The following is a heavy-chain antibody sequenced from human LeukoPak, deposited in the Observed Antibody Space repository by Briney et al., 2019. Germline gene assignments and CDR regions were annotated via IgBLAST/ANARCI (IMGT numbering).Heavy chain of an antibody. J-gene: IGHJ4*02. V-gene: IGHV3-7*04. CDR2: IKQDGSEK. Sequence: GGSLRLSCAASGVMFPSYWMTWVRQAPGKGLEWVANIKQDGSEKYYVDSVKGRFTISRDNAKNSVYLQMNSLRAEDTAVYYCARRHHFGFLDSWGQEPLVTVSS. D-gene: IGHD3-10*01. CDR3: ARRHHFGFLDS. CDR1: GVMFPSYW.